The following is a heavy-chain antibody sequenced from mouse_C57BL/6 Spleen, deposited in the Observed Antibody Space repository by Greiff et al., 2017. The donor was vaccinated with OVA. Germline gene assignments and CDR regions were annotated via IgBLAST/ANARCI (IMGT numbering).Heavy chain of an antibody. CDR2: IDPSDRYT. Sequence: QVQLQQPGAELVKPGASVKLSCKASGYTFTSYWMQWVNQRPGQGLEWIGEIDPSDRYTNYNQKFKGKATLTVDTSYSTAYMQLISLASGDSAVYYCAMDYGGYAGWGQGTLVTVSA. D-gene: IGHD2-4*01. CDR3: AMDYGGYAG. CDR1: GYTFTSYW. V-gene: IGHV1-50*01. J-gene: IGHJ3*01.